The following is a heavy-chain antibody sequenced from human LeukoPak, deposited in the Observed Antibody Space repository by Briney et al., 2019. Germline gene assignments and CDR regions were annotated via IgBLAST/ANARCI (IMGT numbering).Heavy chain of an antibody. CDR2: ISSSGSST. CDR3: AKGGYSSSWCLDY. CDR1: GFTFSNYA. D-gene: IGHD6-13*01. Sequence: GGSLRLSCAASGFTFSNYALSWVRQAPGKGLEWVSSISSSGSSTYHADSVKGRFTISRDNSKNTMDLQMNSLRAEDTAVYYCAKGGYSSSWCLDYWGQGTLVTVSS. J-gene: IGHJ4*02. V-gene: IGHV3-23*01.